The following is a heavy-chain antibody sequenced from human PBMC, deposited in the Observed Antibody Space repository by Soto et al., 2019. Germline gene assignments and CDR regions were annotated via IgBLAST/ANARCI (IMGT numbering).Heavy chain of an antibody. CDR3: ARDPASSRGPYYYYGMDV. CDR1: GGSISSGDYY. D-gene: IGHD3-16*01. CDR2: IYYSGST. Sequence: SETLSLTCTVSGGSISSGDYYWSWIRQPPGKGLEWIGYIYYSGSTYYNPSLRSRVTISVDTSKNQFSLKLSSVTAADTAVYYCARDPASSRGPYYYYGMDVWGQGTTVTVSS. J-gene: IGHJ6*02. V-gene: IGHV4-30-4*01.